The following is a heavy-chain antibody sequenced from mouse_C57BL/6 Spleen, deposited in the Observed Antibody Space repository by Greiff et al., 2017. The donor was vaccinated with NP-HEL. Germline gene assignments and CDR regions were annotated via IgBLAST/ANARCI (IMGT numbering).Heavy chain of an antibody. CDR2: IYPGDGDT. CDR1: GYAFSSSW. CDR3: ARWLLGYYAMDY. J-gene: IGHJ4*01. Sequence: VQLQHSGPELVKPGASVKISCKASGYAFSSSWMNWVKQRPGKGLEWIGRIYPGDGDTNYNGKFKGKATLTADKSSSTAYMQLSSLTSEDSAVYFCARWLLGYYAMDYWGQGTSVTVSS. D-gene: IGHD2-3*01. V-gene: IGHV1-82*01.